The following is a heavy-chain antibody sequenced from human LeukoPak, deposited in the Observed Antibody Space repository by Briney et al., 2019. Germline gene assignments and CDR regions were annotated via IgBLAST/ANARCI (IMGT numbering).Heavy chain of an antibody. D-gene: IGHD3-3*01. CDR1: GFTFSSYG. V-gene: IGHV3-33*01. CDR2: IWYDGSNK. J-gene: IGHJ5*02. CDR3: ARAGDDFWSGYYVNWFDP. Sequence: PGGSLRLSCAASGFTFSSYGMHWVRQAPGKGLEWVAVIWYDGSNKYYADSVKGRFTISRDNSKNTLYLQMNSLRAEDTAVYYCARAGDDFWSGYYVNWFDPWGQGTLVTVSS.